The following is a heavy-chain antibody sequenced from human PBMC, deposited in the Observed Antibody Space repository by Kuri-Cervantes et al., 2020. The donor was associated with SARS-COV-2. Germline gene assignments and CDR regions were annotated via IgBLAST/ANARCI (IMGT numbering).Heavy chain of an antibody. CDR3: AKAYWNYNYFDY. J-gene: IGHJ4*02. D-gene: IGHD1-7*01. CDR1: GFTFSSYG. Sequence: GESLKISCAASGFTFSSYGMHWVRQAPGKGLEWVAFIRYDGSNKYYADSVKGRFTISRDNSKNTLYLQMNSLGAEDTAVYYCAKAYWNYNYFDYWGQGTLVTVSS. V-gene: IGHV3-30*02. CDR2: IRYDGSNK.